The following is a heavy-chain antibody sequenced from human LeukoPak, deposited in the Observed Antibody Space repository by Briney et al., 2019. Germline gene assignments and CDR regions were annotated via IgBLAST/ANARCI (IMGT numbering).Heavy chain of an antibody. J-gene: IGHJ4*02. CDR1: GFTVSSNY. CDR2: IYSGGNT. Sequence: GGSLRLSCAASGFTVSSNYMTWVRQAPGKGLEWVSVIYSGGNTYYADSVKGRFTISRDNSKNTLYLQMNSLRAEDTAIYYCARDDVASVFDYWGQGTLVAVSS. D-gene: IGHD3-16*01. V-gene: IGHV3-66*02. CDR3: ARDDVASVFDY.